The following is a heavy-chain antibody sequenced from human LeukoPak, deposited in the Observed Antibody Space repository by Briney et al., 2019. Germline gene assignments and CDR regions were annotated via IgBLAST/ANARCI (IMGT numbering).Heavy chain of an antibody. Sequence: ASVRVSCKTSGYTFTDYDITGVRQAPGQGLEGMGRVSPYNGNTYYSQRFQDRGTITKDTSTGTAYMDLRNLRTDDTAMHYSARNGRVRRVVKDLFEYWGQGTLVAVSS. CDR2: VSPYNGNT. CDR1: GYTFTDYD. D-gene: IGHD3-10*01. V-gene: IGHV1-18*01. CDR3: ARNGRVRRVVKDLFEY. J-gene: IGHJ4*02.